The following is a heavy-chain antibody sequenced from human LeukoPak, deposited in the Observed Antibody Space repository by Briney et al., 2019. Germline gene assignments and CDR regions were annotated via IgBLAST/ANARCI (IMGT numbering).Heavy chain of an antibody. V-gene: IGHV3-7*04. J-gene: IGHJ4*02. Sequence: GGSLRLSCAASGFTFSSYWMSWVRQAPGKGLEWVANIKQDGSEKYYVDSVKGRFTISRDNAKNSLYLQMNCLRAEDTAVYYCASDREYYYGSGSFDYWGQGTLVTVSS. D-gene: IGHD3-10*01. CDR2: IKQDGSEK. CDR3: ASDREYYYGSGSFDY. CDR1: GFTFSSYW.